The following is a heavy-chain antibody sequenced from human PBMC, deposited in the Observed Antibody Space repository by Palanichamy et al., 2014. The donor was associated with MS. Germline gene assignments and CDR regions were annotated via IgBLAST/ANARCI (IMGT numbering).Heavy chain of an antibody. Sequence: QVQLQQWGAGLLKPSETLSLTCAVHGGSFSGYYWSRIRQPPGKGLEWIGESNLSGSTNYNPSLKSRVTISVDTSKKQFSLRLTSVTAADTAVYYCARLLWTRFDPWGQGILVTVSS. D-gene: IGHD3-10*01. J-gene: IGHJ5*02. CDR3: ARLLWTRFDP. CDR1: GGSFSGYY. V-gene: IGHV4-34*01. CDR2: SNLSGST.